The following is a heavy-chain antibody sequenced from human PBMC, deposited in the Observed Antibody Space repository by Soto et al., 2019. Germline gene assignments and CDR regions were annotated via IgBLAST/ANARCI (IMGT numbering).Heavy chain of an antibody. J-gene: IGHJ5*02. CDR3: ARDTGDYYDSYDWFDP. D-gene: IGHD3-22*01. V-gene: IGHV1-69*01. CDR2: IIPIFGTA. Sequence: QVQLVQSGAEVRKPGSSVKVSCKASGGTFSRHAISWVRQAPGQGLEWMGGIIPIFGTANYAQKFQGRVTITADESTSTAYMELSSLRSEDTAVYYCARDTGDYYDSYDWFDPWGQGTLVTVSS. CDR1: GGTFSRHA.